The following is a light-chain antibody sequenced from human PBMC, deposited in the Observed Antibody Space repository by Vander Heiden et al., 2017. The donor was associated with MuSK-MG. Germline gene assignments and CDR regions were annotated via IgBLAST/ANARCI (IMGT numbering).Light chain of an antibody. J-gene: IGLJ1*01. CDR3: SSEAGSGNLYV. CDR2: EVS. Sequence: QSALTQPASVSRSPGQSITISCPGPRSDAGTYDLVPWFQQHPRYPPKLVIYEVSRRPSGVSNSFSGSKSGSTASLTTAGLQADDEADYYCSSEAGSGNLYVFGTGTKVTVL. V-gene: IGLV2-23*02. CDR1: RSDAGTYDL.